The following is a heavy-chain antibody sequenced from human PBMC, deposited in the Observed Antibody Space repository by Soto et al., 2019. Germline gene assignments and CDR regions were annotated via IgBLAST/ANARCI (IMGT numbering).Heavy chain of an antibody. CDR3: AGDKISGLCDY. Sequence: QVQLQQWGAGLLKPSQTLSLTCAVYGGSFSGYYWTWIRQPPGPGLEWVGESNLSGSTNYNPSLRRLVTTLVDTYKHLSSLKMSAAAAADTVVYYGAGDKISGLCDYWGQASLVTV. J-gene: IGHJ4*02. V-gene: IGHV4-34*01. CDR1: GGSFSGYY. D-gene: IGHD3-10*01. CDR2: SNLSGST.